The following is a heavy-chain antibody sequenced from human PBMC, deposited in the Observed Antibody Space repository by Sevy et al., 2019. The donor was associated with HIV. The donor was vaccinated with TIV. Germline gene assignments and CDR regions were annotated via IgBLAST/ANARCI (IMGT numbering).Heavy chain of an antibody. CDR2: ISAYNGNT. J-gene: IGHJ3*02. D-gene: IGHD6-13*01. V-gene: IGHV1-18*01. CDR3: ARLEQQLVPENAFDI. Sequence: ASVKVSCKASGYTFTSYGISWVRQAPGQGLEWMGWISAYNGNTNYAQKLQGRVTMTTDTSTSTAYMELRSLRSDDTAVYYCARLEQQLVPENAFDIWGQGTMVTVSS. CDR1: GYTFTSYG.